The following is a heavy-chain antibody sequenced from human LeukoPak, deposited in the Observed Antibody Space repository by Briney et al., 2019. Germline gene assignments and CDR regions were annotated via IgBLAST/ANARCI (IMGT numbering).Heavy chain of an antibody. D-gene: IGHD3-22*01. CDR2: IYYSGST. Sequence: SETLSLTCTVSGGSISSSSYYWGWIRQPPGEGLEWIGSIYYSGSTYYNPSLKSRVTISVDTSKNQFSLNLSSVTAADTAVYYCARLYYDSSGYYQICYFDYWGQGTLVTVSS. CDR3: ARLYYDSSGYYQICYFDY. CDR1: GGSISSSSYY. J-gene: IGHJ4*02. V-gene: IGHV4-39*01.